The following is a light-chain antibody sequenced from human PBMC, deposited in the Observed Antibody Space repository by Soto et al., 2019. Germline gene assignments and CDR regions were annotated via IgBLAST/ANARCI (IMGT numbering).Light chain of an antibody. V-gene: IGLV1-44*01. J-gene: IGLJ2*01. CDR1: SSNIGSNT. Sequence: QSVLTQPPSASGTPGQRVTISCSGSSSNIGSNTVNWYQQLPGTAPKLLICTNNQRPSGVPDRFSGSKSGTSASLAISGLQSEDEADYYCAAWDDSINGVVFGGGTKVTVL. CDR3: AAWDDSINGVV. CDR2: TNN.